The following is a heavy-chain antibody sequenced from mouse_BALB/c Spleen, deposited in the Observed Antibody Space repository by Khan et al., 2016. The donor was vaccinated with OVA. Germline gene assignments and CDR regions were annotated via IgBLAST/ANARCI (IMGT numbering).Heavy chain of an antibody. CDR2: INPTSGYT. CDR1: GYTFTTYW. CDR3: TRDRIDY. J-gene: IGHJ2*01. Sequence: QVQLKESGAELAKPGASVKMSCKASGYTFTTYWMHWVKQRPGQGLEWIGYINPTSGYTDYNDKYKDRATLSADKSYSTAYMQLNSLTSEDSAVYCCTRDRIDYWGQGTTLTVAS. V-gene: IGHV1-7*01.